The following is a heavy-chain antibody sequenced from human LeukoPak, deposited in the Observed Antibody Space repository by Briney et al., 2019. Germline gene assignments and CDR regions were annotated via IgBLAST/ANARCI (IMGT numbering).Heavy chain of an antibody. Sequence: GGSLRLSCAASGFTFNSYWMHWVRQAPGKGLVWVSRINSDGSSTSYADSVKGRFTISRDNAKNTLYLQMNSLRAEDTAVYYCARDRATMFFDYWGQGTLVTVSS. CDR3: ARDRATMFFDY. CDR2: INSDGSST. J-gene: IGHJ4*02. CDR1: GFTFNSYW. V-gene: IGHV3-74*01. D-gene: IGHD5-12*01.